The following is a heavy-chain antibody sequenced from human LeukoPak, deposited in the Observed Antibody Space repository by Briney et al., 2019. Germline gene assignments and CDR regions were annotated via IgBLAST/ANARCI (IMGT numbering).Heavy chain of an antibody. CDR1: GFTFSGYS. J-gene: IGHJ4*02. D-gene: IGHD5-24*01. CDR2: NSGSSTTI. Sequence: PGGSLRLSCAASGFTFSGYSMNWVRQAPGEGLEWVSYNSGSSTTIYYADSVKGRFTISRDNAKNSLYLQMNSLRAEDTALYYCARDLEATAGLDHWGQGTLVTVSS. V-gene: IGHV3-48*04. CDR3: ARDLEATAGLDH.